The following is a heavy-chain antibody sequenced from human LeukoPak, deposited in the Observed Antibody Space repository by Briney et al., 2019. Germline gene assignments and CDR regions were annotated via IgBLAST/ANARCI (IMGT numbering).Heavy chain of an antibody. CDR3: ARGIRITMVRGHNWFDP. CDR2: INPNSGGT. V-gene: IGHV1-2*02. Sequence: ASVKVSCKASGYTFTGYYMHWVRQAPGQGLEWMGWINPNSGGTNYAQKFQGRVTMTRDTSISTAYMELSRLRSDDTAVYYCARGIRITMVRGHNWFDPWGQGTLVTVSS. D-gene: IGHD3-10*01. J-gene: IGHJ5*02. CDR1: GYTFTGYY.